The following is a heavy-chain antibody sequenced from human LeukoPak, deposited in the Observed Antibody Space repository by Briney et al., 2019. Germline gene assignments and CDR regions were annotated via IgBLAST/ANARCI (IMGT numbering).Heavy chain of an antibody. Sequence: GGSLRLSCAASGVTFSSYAKSWVRHAPGKRLEWVSAISGSGGSTYYADSVKGRFTISRDNSKNTLYLQMNSLRAEDTAVYYCAKVSSKSARLGYFDYWGQGTLVTVSS. CDR2: ISGSGGST. V-gene: IGHV3-23*01. J-gene: IGHJ4*02. CDR1: GVTFSSYA. D-gene: IGHD2-15*01. CDR3: AKVSSKSARLGYFDY.